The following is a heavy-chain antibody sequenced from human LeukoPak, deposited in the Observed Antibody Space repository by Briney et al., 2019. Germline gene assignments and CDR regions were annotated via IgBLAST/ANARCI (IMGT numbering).Heavy chain of an antibody. V-gene: IGHV3-30*03. D-gene: IGHD2-15*01. Sequence: GGSLRLSCAASGFTFSSYGMHWVRQAPGKGLEGVAVISYDGSKKDYADFAKGRFTISRDNSKNTLYLQMNSLRAEDTAMYYCATVFAACSGGTCYSMGDGFDIWGQGTMVTVSS. CDR2: ISYDGSKK. CDR3: ATVFAACSGGTCYSMGDGFDI. CDR1: GFTFSSYG. J-gene: IGHJ3*02.